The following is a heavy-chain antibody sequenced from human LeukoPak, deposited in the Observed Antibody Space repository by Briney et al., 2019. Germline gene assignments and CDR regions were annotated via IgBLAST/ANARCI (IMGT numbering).Heavy chain of an antibody. V-gene: IGHV4-59*01. Sequence: SETLSLTCTVSGGSISSYYWSWTRQPPGKGLEWIGYIYYSGSTNYNPSLKSRVTISVDTSKNQFSLKLSSVTAADTAVYYCARDRGYYDSSGYYSPFDYWGQGTLVTVSS. J-gene: IGHJ4*02. CDR1: GGSISSYY. CDR2: IYYSGST. CDR3: ARDRGYYDSSGYYSPFDY. D-gene: IGHD3-22*01.